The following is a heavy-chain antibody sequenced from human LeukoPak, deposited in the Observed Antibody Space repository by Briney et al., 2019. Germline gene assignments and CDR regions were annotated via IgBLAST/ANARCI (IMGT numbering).Heavy chain of an antibody. CDR2: INPNSGGT. J-gene: IGHJ4*02. V-gene: IGHV1-2*02. Sequence: GASVKVSCKASGYTFTGYYIHWVRQAPGQGLEWMGWINPNSGGTNFAQKCQGRVTMTRDTSISTAYMELSRLRSDDTAVYYCARDPYYYASGSYVDYWGQGTLVTVSS. CDR1: GYTFTGYY. D-gene: IGHD3-10*01. CDR3: ARDPYYYASGSYVDY.